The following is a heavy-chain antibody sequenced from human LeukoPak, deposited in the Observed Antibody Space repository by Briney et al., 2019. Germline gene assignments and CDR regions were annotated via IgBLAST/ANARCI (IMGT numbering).Heavy chain of an antibody. CDR2: ISSSSSYI. CDR1: GFTFSSYS. D-gene: IGHD3-16*01. J-gene: IGHJ4*02. Sequence: SGGSLRLSCAASGFTFSSYSMNWVRQAPGKGLEWVSSISSSSSYIYYADSVKGRFTISRDNAKNSLYLQMNSLRAEDTAVYYCARDWGGTGLFDYWGQGTLVTVSS. CDR3: ARDWGGTGLFDY. V-gene: IGHV3-21*01.